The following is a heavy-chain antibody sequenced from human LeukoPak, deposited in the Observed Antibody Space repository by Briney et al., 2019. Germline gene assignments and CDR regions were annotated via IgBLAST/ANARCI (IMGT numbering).Heavy chain of an antibody. Sequence: SETLSLTCTVSGGSISSSSDYWGWIRQPPGKGLEWIGSIYYSGSTYYNPSLKSRVTISVDTSKNQFSLKLSSVTAADTAVYYCARRVITIFGVVINYGMDVWGQGTTVTVSS. J-gene: IGHJ6*02. V-gene: IGHV4-39*01. D-gene: IGHD3-3*01. CDR2: IYYSGST. CDR1: GGSISSSSDY. CDR3: ARRVITIFGVVINYGMDV.